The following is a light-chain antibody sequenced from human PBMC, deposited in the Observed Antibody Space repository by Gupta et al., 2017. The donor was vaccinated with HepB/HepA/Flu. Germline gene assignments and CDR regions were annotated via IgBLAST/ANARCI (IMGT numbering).Light chain of an antibody. Sequence: QPALTQPPSASGSPGQSVTISCTGTSSDVGGYSYVSWYQQHPGKAPKVMIYEVSKRPSGVPDRFSGSKSGNTASLTVSGLQAEDEADYYCSSYAGSNNLVVFGGGTKLTVL. J-gene: IGLJ2*01. CDR1: SSDVGGYSY. V-gene: IGLV2-8*01. CDR2: EVS. CDR3: SSYAGSNNLVV.